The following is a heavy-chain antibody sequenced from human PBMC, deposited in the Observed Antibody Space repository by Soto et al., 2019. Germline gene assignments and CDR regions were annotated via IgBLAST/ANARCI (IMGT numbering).Heavy chain of an antibody. CDR1: GFPFSSYA. J-gene: IGHJ4*02. D-gene: IGHD6-19*01. Sequence: EVQLWESGGDLVKPGGSLRLSCAASGFPFSSYAMSWVRQAPGKGLEWVSSISGSTLATYYADSVKGRFTVSRDNSKTTLYLQMDSLRAEDTAVYFCAKPGGGTVWYSVWCQGTLVTVSS. CDR3: AKPGGGTVWYSV. CDR2: ISGSTLAT. V-gene: IGHV3-23*01.